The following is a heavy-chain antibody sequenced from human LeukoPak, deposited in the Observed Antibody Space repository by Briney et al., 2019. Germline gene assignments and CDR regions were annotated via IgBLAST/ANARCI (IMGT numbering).Heavy chain of an antibody. V-gene: IGHV4-34*01. D-gene: IGHD3-10*01. CDR2: INHSGST. Sequence: SETLSLTCAVYGGSFSGYYWSWIRQPPGKGLEWIGEINHSGSTNYNPSLKSRVTISVDTSKNQFSLKLSSVTAADTAVYYCARDSRGLRWGQGTLVTVSS. CDR1: GGSFSGYY. J-gene: IGHJ4*02. CDR3: ARDSRGLR.